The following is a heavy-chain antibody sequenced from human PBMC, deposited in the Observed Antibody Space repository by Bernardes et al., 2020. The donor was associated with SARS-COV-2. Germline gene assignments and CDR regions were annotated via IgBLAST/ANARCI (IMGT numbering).Heavy chain of an antibody. CDR1: GYKFTDYW. CDR3: ARRAGLFNNSPDFDF. CDR2: VDPSDSYS. D-gene: IGHD3-3*01. V-gene: IGHV5-10-1*01. J-gene: IGHJ4*02. Sequence: GESLKISCQTSGYKFTDYWITWVRQRPGKGLEWVGWVDPSDSYSHFSPSLQGHVTISADKSLNTVFLLWASLQASDTGVYYCARRAGLFNNSPDFDFWGPGTVVTVSS.